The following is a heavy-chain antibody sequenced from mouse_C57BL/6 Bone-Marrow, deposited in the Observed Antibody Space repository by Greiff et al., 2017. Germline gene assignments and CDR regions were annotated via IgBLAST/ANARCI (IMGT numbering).Heavy chain of an antibody. V-gene: IGHV5-16*01. Sequence: EVKLVESEGGLVQPGSSMKLSCTASGFTFSDYYMAWVRQVPEKGLEWVANINYDGSSTYYLDSFKSRFIISRDNAKNILYLQMSSLKSEDTATYYCARVYDGYYGAWFAYWGQGTLVTVSA. J-gene: IGHJ3*01. CDR2: INYDGSST. CDR1: GFTFSDYY. CDR3: ARVYDGYYGAWFAY. D-gene: IGHD2-3*01.